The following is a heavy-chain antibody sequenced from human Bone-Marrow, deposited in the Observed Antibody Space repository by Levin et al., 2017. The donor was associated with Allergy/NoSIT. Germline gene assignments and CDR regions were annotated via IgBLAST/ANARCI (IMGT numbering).Heavy chain of an antibody. CDR1: GFTFSSYA. D-gene: IGHD3-9*01. V-gene: IGHV3-23*01. CDR2: ISGSGGST. Sequence: PGGSLRLSCAASGFTFSSYAMSWVRQAPGKGLEWVSAISGSGGSTYYADSVKGRFTISRDNSKNTLYLQMNSLRAEDTAVYYCAKGRTDYDILTGIGAFDSWGQGTMVTVSS. J-gene: IGHJ3*02. CDR3: AKGRTDYDILTGIGAFDS.